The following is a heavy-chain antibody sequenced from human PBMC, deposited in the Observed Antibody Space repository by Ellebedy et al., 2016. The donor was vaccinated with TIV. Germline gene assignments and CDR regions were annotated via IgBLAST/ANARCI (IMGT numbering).Heavy chain of an antibody. D-gene: IGHD2-8*01. CDR3: SRGRCDHGVCYSRYGMDV. CDR1: GGSMSRGGNY. J-gene: IGHJ6*02. Sequence: LRLSCTVSGGSMSRGGNYWSWTRQHPRKGLEWIGYIDHSGTTYYNPSLKSRITIAADMSKNQFSLKLRSVSAAETAVYYCSRGRCDHGVCYSRYGMDVWGQGTTVTVSS. CDR2: IDHSGTT. V-gene: IGHV4-31*03.